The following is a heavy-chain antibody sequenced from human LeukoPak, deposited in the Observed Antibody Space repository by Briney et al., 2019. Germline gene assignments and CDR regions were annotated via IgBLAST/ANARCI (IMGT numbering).Heavy chain of an antibody. CDR3: ARGSIWERDYYMDV. CDR2: IYYSGST. Sequence: SETLSLTCTVSGGSISSSSYYWGWIRQPPGKGLEWIGSIYYSGSTYYNPSLKSRVTISVDTSKNQFSLKLSSVTAADTAVYYCARGSIWERDYYMDVWGKGTTVTVSS. D-gene: IGHD3-16*01. J-gene: IGHJ6*03. V-gene: IGHV4-39*01. CDR1: GGSISSSSYY.